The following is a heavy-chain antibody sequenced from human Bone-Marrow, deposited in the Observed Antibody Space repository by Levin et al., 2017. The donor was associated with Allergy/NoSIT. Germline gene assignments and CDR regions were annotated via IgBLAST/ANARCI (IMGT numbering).Heavy chain of an antibody. CDR3: VSQRGGVAGSYYYGMDV. V-gene: IGHV4-39*01. Sequence: SETLSLTCTVSGGSISSRDYYWGWFRQSPGQGLEWIGSIYYSGNTYYTPSLKSRLTISVDTFKDQFSLRLTSVTAADTAVYYCVSQRGGVAGSYYYGMDVWGQGATVTVS. CDR1: GGSISSRDYY. D-gene: IGHD6-19*01. CDR2: IYYSGNT. J-gene: IGHJ6*02.